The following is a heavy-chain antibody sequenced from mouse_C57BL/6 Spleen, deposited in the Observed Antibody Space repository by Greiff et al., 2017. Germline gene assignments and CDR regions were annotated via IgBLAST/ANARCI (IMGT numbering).Heavy chain of an antibody. D-gene: IGHD2-5*01. J-gene: IGHJ2*01. Sequence: QVQLQQSGAELVKPGASVKLSCKASGYTFTSYWMHWVKQRPGQGLEWIGMIHPNSGSTNYNEKFKSKATLTVDKSSSTAYMQLSSLTSEDSAVYYCVRKGAYYSNYEDYWGQGTTLTVSS. V-gene: IGHV1-64*01. CDR3: VRKGAYYSNYEDY. CDR1: GYTFTSYW. CDR2: IHPNSGST.